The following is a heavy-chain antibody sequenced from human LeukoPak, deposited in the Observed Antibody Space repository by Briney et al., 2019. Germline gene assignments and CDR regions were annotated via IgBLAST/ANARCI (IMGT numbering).Heavy chain of an antibody. V-gene: IGHV3-7*01. Sequence: GGSLRLSCAASGFTFSDYWMSWVRQAPGKGLEWVANIKQDASEKYYGDSVKGRFTISRDNAKNSLFLQMNSLRAEDTAVYYCARETAFDIWGQGSLVTVSS. CDR3: ARETAFDI. CDR1: GFTFSDYW. CDR2: IKQDASEK. J-gene: IGHJ3*02.